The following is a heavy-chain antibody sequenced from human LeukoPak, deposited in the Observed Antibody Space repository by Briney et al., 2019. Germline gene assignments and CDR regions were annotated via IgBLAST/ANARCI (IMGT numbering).Heavy chain of an antibody. D-gene: IGHD2-15*01. V-gene: IGHV3-20*01. CDR2: IIWNVGST. J-gene: IGHJ5*02. CDR1: GFTFDDYG. CDR3: ARDVARYCSGGSCYWFDP. Sequence: PGGSLRLSCAASGFTFDDYGMSWVRQAPGKWLEWVSGIIWNVGSTGHADSVKGRFTISSDKDKISLYLQMNSLRAEDTALYHCARDVARYCSGGSCYWFDPWGQGTLVTVSS.